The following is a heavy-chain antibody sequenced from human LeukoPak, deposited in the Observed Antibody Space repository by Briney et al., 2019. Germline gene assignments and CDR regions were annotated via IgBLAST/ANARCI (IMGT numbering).Heavy chain of an antibody. CDR3: ARGAAGARGDWFDS. CDR1: GDSVSSNSAG. J-gene: IGHJ5*01. V-gene: IGHV6-1*01. Sequence: SQTLSLTCAISGDSVSSNSAGWNRIRQSPSRGLEWLGRTYYRSKWYNDYALSLRGRITISPDTSKHHFSLQLNSVTPEDTAVYYCARGAAGARGDWFDSWGQGTLVTVSS. CDR2: TYYRSKWYN. D-gene: IGHD1-26*01.